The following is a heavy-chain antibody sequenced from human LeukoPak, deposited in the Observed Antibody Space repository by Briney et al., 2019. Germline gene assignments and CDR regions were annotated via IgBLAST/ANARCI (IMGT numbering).Heavy chain of an antibody. CDR2: IFPVDSST. CDR1: GYTCRTYW. Sequence: GESLKISCKGSGYTCRTYWIGWVRQMPGKGPEWVAIIFPVDSSTRYSPSSQGHVTISADESISTAYLHWSSLQASDTAIYYCARQGGGEISTDYWGQGTLVTVSS. CDR3: ARQGGGEISTDY. V-gene: IGHV5-51*01. J-gene: IGHJ4*02. D-gene: IGHD3-16*01.